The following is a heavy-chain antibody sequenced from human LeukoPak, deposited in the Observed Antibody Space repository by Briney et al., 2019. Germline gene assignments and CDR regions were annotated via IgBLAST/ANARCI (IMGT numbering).Heavy chain of an antibody. J-gene: IGHJ6*03. D-gene: IGHD3-22*01. Sequence: GGSLRLSCAASGFTFSSYSMNWVRQAPGKGLEWVSYISSSSSTIYYADSVKGRLTIPRDNAKNSLYLQMNSLRAEDTAVYYCAREYDSFGGYMDVWGKGTTVTVSS. CDR2: ISSSSSTI. CDR3: AREYDSFGGYMDV. V-gene: IGHV3-48*04. CDR1: GFTFSSYS.